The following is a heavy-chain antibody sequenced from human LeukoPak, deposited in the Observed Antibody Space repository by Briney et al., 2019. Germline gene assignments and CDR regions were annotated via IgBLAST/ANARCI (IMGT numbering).Heavy chain of an antibody. Sequence: SETLSLTCTVSGGSISSGGYYWSWIRQHPGKGLEWIGYIYYSGSAYYNPSLKSRITISEDTSKNQFSLKLSSLTAADTAIYYCARMRGGSGSYYRGYYFDYWGQGTLVTVSS. CDR2: IYYSGSA. J-gene: IGHJ4*02. CDR1: GGSISSGGYY. CDR3: ARMRGGSGSYYRGYYFDY. V-gene: IGHV4-31*03. D-gene: IGHD3-10*01.